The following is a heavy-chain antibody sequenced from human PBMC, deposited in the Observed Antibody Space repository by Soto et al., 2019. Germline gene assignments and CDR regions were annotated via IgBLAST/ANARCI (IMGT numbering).Heavy chain of an antibody. CDR1: GYTFTSHY. V-gene: IGHV1-46*03. D-gene: IGHD6-19*01. J-gene: IGHJ4*02. Sequence: QVQLVQSGAEVKKPGASVMVSCRASGYTFTSHYMHWVRQAPGQGLEWMGMIDPGGGATTYAQKFQGRVTITRDTSPTTVYMELSSLRPEDTAVYSCSRGLWQWLFDYWGQGTLVTVSS. CDR2: IDPGGGAT. CDR3: SRGLWQWLFDY.